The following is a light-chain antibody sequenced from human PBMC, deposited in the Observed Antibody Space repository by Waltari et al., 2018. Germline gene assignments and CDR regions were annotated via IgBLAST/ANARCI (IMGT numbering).Light chain of an antibody. V-gene: IGLV2-14*03. CDR1: SSDVGGYTF. Sequence: QSALTPPASVSGSPGQSITISCTGTSSDVGGYTFVSWYQHHPGKAPKIMIYDVNDRPSGVSNRFSGSKSGNTASLTISGLQAEDEAEYYCSSYRRSDIVVFGGGTKLTVL. CDR3: SSYRRSDIVV. J-gene: IGLJ2*01. CDR2: DVN.